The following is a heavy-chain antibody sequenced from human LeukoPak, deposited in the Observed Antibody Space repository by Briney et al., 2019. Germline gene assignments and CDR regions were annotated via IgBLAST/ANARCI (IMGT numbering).Heavy chain of an antibody. Sequence: SETLPLTCAVSGYSISSGYYWGWIRQPPGKGLEWIGSIYHSGSTYYNPSLKSRVTISVDTSKNRFSLKLSSVTAADTAVYYCARVSTGWFDPWGQGTLVTVSS. D-gene: IGHD2-8*02. CDR1: GYSISSGYY. J-gene: IGHJ5*02. CDR3: ARVSTGWFDP. V-gene: IGHV4-38-2*01. CDR2: IYHSGST.